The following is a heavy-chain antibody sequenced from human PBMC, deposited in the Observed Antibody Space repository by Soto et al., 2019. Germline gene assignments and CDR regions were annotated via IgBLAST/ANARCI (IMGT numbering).Heavy chain of an antibody. Sequence: GASVKVSCKASGGTFSSYTISWVRQAPGQGLEWMGRIIPIRGIANYAQKFQGRVTITADKSTSTAYMELSSLRSEDTAVYYCARDRDIVVVPAATNYYYYMDVWGKGTTVTVSS. J-gene: IGHJ6*03. CDR3: ARDRDIVVVPAATNYYYYMDV. V-gene: IGHV1-69*04. CDR2: IIPIRGIA. CDR1: GGTFSSYT. D-gene: IGHD2-2*01.